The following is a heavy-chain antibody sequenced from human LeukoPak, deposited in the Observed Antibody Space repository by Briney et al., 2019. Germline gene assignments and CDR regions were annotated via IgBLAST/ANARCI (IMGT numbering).Heavy chain of an antibody. D-gene: IGHD6-19*01. J-gene: IGHJ6*03. Sequence: PGGSLRLSCAGSGFTFSRYSMNWFRQAPGKGLERVSSISSSSSYIFYADSVKGRFTISRDNANNSLYLQMSSLRAEDTAVYYCARDAQWLVPEGYYFYMDAWGKGTTVTVSS. CDR2: ISSSSSYI. CDR1: GFTFSRYS. V-gene: IGHV3-21*01. CDR3: ARDAQWLVPEGYYFYMDA.